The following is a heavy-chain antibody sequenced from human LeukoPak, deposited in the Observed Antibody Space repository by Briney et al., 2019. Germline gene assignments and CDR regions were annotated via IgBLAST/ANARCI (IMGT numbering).Heavy chain of an antibody. J-gene: IGHJ6*03. V-gene: IGHV3-21*01. CDR2: ISSSSSYI. D-gene: IGHD3-9*01. CDR1: GFTFSSYS. Sequence: GGSLRLSCAASGFTFSSYSMNWVRQAPGKGLEWVSSISSSSSYIYYADSVKGRFTISRDNAKNPLYLQMNSLRAEDTAVYYCARLPYDILTGRDYYMDVWGKGTTVTVSS. CDR3: ARLPYDILTGRDYYMDV.